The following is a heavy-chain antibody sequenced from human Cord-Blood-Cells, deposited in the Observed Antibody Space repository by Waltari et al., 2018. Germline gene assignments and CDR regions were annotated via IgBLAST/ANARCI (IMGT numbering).Heavy chain of an antibody. J-gene: IGHJ4*02. CDR1: GYTLTDLS. D-gene: IGHD1-26*01. Sequence: QVQLVQSGAEVKKPGASVKVSCKVSGYTLTDLSMHWVRQAPGQGLDLMGGFDPEDGKTIYAQKFQGRVTMTEDTSTDTAYMELSSLRSEDTAVYYCATDPYRRGIVGATKGGYWGQGTLVTVSS. CDR2: FDPEDGKT. V-gene: IGHV1-24*01. CDR3: ATDPYRRGIVGATKGGY.